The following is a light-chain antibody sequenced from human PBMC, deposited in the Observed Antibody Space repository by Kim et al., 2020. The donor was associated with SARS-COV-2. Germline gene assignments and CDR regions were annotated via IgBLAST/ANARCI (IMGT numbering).Light chain of an antibody. CDR2: LNSDGSH. Sequence: VNLTCTLSSGHSSYAIAWHQQQPEKGPRYLMKLNSDGSHSKGDGIPDRFSGSSSGAERYLTISSLQSEDEADYYCQTWGTGMNWVFGGGTQLTVL. J-gene: IGLJ3*02. V-gene: IGLV4-69*01. CDR1: SGHSSYA. CDR3: QTWGTGMNWV.